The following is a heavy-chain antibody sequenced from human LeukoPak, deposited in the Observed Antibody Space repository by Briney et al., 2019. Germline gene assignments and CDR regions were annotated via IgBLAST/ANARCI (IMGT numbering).Heavy chain of an antibody. CDR1: GGTFSSYA. CDR3: ASGYYYGSGLFDY. V-gene: IGHV1-69*13. CDR2: IIPIFGTA. Sequence: SVKVSCKASGGTFSSYAISWVRQAPGQGLEWMGGIIPIFGTANYAQKFQGRVTITADESTSTAYMELGSLRSEDTAVYYCASGYYYGSGLFDYWGQGTLVTVSS. D-gene: IGHD3-10*01. J-gene: IGHJ4*02.